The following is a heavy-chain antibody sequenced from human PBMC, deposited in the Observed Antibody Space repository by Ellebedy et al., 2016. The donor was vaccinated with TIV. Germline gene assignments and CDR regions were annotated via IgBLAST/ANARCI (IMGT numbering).Heavy chain of an antibody. CDR1: GGSISSGGYS. CDR3: ARGLPWIRQSRYCSSTSCYTITKGAFDI. D-gene: IGHD2-2*02. J-gene: IGHJ3*02. V-gene: IGHV4-30-2*01. Sequence: SETLSLTXAVSGGSISSGGYSWSWIRQPPGKGLEWIGYIYHSGSTYYNPSLKSRVTISVDRSKNQFSLKLSSVTAADTAVYYCARGLPWIRQSRYCSSTSCYTITKGAFDIWGQGTMVTVSS. CDR2: IYHSGST.